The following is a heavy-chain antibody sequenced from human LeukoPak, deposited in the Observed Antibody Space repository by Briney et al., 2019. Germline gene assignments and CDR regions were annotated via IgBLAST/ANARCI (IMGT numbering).Heavy chain of an antibody. Sequence: PSETLSLTCTVSGGSINGYFWSWIRQPAGKGLEWIGRIYTSGSTNYNPSLKSRVTMSVDTSKNQFSLKLSSVTAADTAVYYCARGSQLVGFSSWGQGTLVTVSS. D-gene: IGHD6-13*01. CDR3: ARGSQLVGFSS. CDR2: IYTSGST. V-gene: IGHV4-4*07. CDR1: GGSINGYF. J-gene: IGHJ5*02.